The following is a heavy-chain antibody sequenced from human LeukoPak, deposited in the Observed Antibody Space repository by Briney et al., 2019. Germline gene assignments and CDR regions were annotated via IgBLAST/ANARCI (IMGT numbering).Heavy chain of an antibody. CDR1: GYTFTSYY. J-gene: IGHJ5*02. V-gene: IGHV1-46*01. Sequence: ASVKVSCKASGYTFTSYYMHWVRQAPGQGLEWMGIINPSGGSTSYAQKFQGRVTMTRDTSTSTVYMELSSLRSEDTAVYYCARDRPEMATITNWFDPWGQGTLVTVSS. CDR2: INPSGGST. CDR3: ARDRPEMATITNWFDP. D-gene: IGHD5-24*01.